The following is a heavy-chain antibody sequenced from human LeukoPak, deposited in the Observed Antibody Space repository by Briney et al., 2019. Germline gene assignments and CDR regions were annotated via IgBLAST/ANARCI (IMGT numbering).Heavy chain of an antibody. CDR2: FDPEDGET. V-gene: IGHV1-24*01. D-gene: IGHD3-10*01. CDR3: ATSLTMVRGVIIGLFNWFDP. Sequence: GASVKVSCKVSGYTLTELSMHWVRQAPGKGLEWMGGFDPEDGETIYAQKFQGRVTMTEDTSTDTAYMELSSLRSEDTAVYYCATSLTMVRGVIIGLFNWFDPWGQGTLVTVSS. CDR1: GYTLTELS. J-gene: IGHJ5*02.